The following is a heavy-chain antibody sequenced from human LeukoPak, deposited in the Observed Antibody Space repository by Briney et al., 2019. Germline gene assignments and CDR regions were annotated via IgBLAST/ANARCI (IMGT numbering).Heavy chain of an antibody. CDR1: GGSISSYY. Sequence: SETPSLTCTVSGGSISSYYWSWIRQPAGKGLEWIGRIYPSGGTNYNPSLKSRVTISVDKSKNQFSLNLSSVTAADTAVYYCARGAAADWVFDIWGQGTMVTVSS. CDR3: ARGAAADWVFDI. J-gene: IGHJ3*02. CDR2: IYPSGGT. V-gene: IGHV4-4*07. D-gene: IGHD2-2*01.